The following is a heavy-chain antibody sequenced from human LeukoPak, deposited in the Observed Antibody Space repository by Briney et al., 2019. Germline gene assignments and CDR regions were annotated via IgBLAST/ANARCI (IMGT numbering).Heavy chain of an antibody. J-gene: IGHJ4*02. CDR1: GFTFSSYA. Sequence: GGSLRLSCAASGFTFSSYATSWVRQAPGKGLEWVSAIGTGGDTYYPGSVKGRFTISRDNSKNTVYLQINSLTAEDTAVYYCGRDSRWAQPDYWGQGTLVTVSS. CDR3: GRDSRWAQPDY. CDR2: IGTGGDT. D-gene: IGHD5-24*01. V-gene: IGHV3-23*01.